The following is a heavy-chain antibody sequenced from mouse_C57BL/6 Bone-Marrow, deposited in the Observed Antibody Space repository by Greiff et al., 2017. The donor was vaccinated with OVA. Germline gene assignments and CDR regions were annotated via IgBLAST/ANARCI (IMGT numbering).Heavy chain of an antibody. CDR2: ISDGGSYT. Sequence: EVQRVESGGGLVKPGGSLKLSCAASGFTFSSYAMSWVRQTPEKRLEWVATISDGGSYTYYPDNVKGRFTISRDNAKNNLYLQMSHLKSEDTAMYYCARRTGPAWFAYWGQGTLVTVSA. CDR3: ARRTGPAWFAY. V-gene: IGHV5-4*01. CDR1: GFTFSSYA. J-gene: IGHJ3*01. D-gene: IGHD4-1*01.